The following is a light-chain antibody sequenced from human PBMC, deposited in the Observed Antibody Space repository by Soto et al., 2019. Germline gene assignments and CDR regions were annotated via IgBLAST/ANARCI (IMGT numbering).Light chain of an antibody. J-gene: IGKJ5*01. Sequence: EIVLTQSPGTLSLSPVERATLSCRSSQSVSNNYLAWYQQKPGQAPRLLIYGASTRATGLPDRFSGSGSGTDFTLTISRLKSEDFAVYYCQQYNTWPPITCGQRTRLEIK. V-gene: IGKV3-20*01. CDR3: QQYNTWPPIT. CDR2: GAS. CDR1: QSVSNNY.